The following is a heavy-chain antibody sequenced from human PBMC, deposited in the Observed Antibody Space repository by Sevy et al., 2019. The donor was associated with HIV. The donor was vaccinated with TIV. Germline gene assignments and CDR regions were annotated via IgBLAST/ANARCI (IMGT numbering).Heavy chain of an antibody. D-gene: IGHD3-22*01. CDR3: ARTYYYDSSGYNFDY. CDR2: IYYSGST. J-gene: IGHJ4*01. CDR1: GGSISSGGYY. Sequence: SETLSLTCTVSGGSISSGGYYWSWIRQHPGKGLEWIGYIYYSGSTYYNPSLKSRVTISVDTSKNQFSLKLSSVTAVDTAVYYCARTYYYDSSGYNFDYWGHGTLVTVSS. V-gene: IGHV4-31*03.